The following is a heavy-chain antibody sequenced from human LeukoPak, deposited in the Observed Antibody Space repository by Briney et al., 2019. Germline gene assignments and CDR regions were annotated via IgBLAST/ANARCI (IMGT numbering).Heavy chain of an antibody. J-gene: IGHJ6*02. CDR2: ISGSGGST. V-gene: IGHV3-23*01. Sequence: GGSLRLSCAASGFTFSSYAMSWVRQAPGKGLEWVSAISGSGGSTYYADSVKGRFTISRDNSKNTRYLQMSSLRAEDTGVYYCAKDRQGSGWVVYGMDVWGQGTTVTVSS. CDR3: AKDRQGSGWVVYGMDV. CDR1: GFTFSSYA. D-gene: IGHD6-19*01.